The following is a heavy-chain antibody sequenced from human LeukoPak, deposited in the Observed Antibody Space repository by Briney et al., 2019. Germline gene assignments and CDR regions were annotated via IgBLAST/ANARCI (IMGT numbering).Heavy chain of an antibody. Sequence: PGGSLRLSCAASGITFSRYWMNWVHQAPGKGLEWVANIKPDGSEKSYVDSVKGRFTSSRDNAKNSLYLQMNSLRADDTAVYYCIATITPGAFAIWGQGAMVTVSS. CDR2: IKPDGSEK. J-gene: IGHJ3*02. D-gene: IGHD1-26*01. V-gene: IGHV3-7*02. CDR3: IATITPGAFAI. CDR1: GITFSRYW.